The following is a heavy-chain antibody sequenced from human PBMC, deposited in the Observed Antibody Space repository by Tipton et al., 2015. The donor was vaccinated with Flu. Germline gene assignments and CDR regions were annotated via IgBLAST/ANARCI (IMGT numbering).Heavy chain of an antibody. CDR2: INHGGRT. D-gene: IGHD3-22*01. Sequence: TLSLTCAVDGGSFSGYDWSWIRQPPGKGLEWIGEINHGGRTNYNPSLKSRITISVDTSKNQFSLRLSSVTAADTAVYYCARPAGGVYDSGVGYHFDSWGQGTLVTVSS. CDR3: ARPAGGVYDSGVGYHFDS. CDR1: GGSFSGYD. V-gene: IGHV4-34*01. J-gene: IGHJ4*02.